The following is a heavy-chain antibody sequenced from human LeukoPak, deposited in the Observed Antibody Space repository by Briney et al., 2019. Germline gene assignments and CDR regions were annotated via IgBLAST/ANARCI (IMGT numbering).Heavy chain of an antibody. D-gene: IGHD6-6*01. J-gene: IGHJ1*01. V-gene: IGHV1-8*02. CDR1: GYTFTNYT. CDR2: MNPNSGNT. Sequence: ASVKVSCKASGYTFTNYTLNWVRQAPGQGLEWMGWMNPNSGNTGYAQKFQGRVTMTRNTFISTAYMELSSLRSEDTAVYYCARGKRGSLAARRSPEYFQHWGQGTLVTVSS. CDR3: ARGKRGSLAARRSPEYFQH.